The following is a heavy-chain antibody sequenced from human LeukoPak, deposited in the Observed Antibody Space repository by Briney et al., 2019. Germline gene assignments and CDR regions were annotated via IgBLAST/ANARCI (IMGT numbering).Heavy chain of an antibody. Sequence: ASVKVSCKASGYTFTSYGISWVRQAPGQGLEWMGWISAYNGNTNYAQNLQGRVTMTTDTSTSTAYMELRSLRSDDTAMYYCAREVPGAIDPHDGFDIWGQGTMVTVSS. CDR2: ISAYNGNT. CDR1: GYTFTSYG. V-gene: IGHV1-18*01. J-gene: IGHJ3*02. CDR3: AREVPGAIDPHDGFDI. D-gene: IGHD1-26*01.